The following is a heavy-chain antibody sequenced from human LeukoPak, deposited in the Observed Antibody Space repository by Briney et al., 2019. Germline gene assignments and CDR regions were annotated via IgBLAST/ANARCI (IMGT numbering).Heavy chain of an antibody. CDR1: GGSFSGYY. V-gene: IGHV4-34*01. D-gene: IGHD3-22*01. J-gene: IGHJ4*02. CDR2: INHSGST. Sequence: SETLSLTCAVYGGSFSGYYWSWIRQPPGKGLEWIGEINHSGSTNYNPSLKSRVTISVDTSKNQFSLKLSSVPAADTAVYYCARGQYYYDSSGYFYWGQGTLVTVSS. CDR3: ARGQYYYDSSGYFY.